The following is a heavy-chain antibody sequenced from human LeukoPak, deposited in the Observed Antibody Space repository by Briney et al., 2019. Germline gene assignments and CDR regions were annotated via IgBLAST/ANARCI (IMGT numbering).Heavy chain of an antibody. V-gene: IGHV3-15*01. CDR2: IKTKTDSGTT. J-gene: IGHJ4*02. CDR1: GFTFSNAW. CDR3: TTDLRNYYGSGSYLLEY. D-gene: IGHD3-10*01. Sequence: GGSLRLSCAASGFTFSNAWMNWVRQAPGKGLEWVARIKTKTDSGTTDYAAPVKDRFTISRDDSKNTLYLQMNSLKTEDTAVFYCTTDLRNYYGSGSYLLEYWGQGTLVTVSS.